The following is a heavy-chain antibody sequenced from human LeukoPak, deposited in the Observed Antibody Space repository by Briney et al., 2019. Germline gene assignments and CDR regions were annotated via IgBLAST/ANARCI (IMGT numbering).Heavy chain of an antibody. CDR3: AREGDYGAYIDY. D-gene: IGHD4-17*01. V-gene: IGHV4-38-2*02. CDR1: GYSISSGYY. Sequence: SETLSLTCAVSGYSISSGYYWGWIRQPPGKGLEWIGSIYHSGSTYYNPSLKSRVTISVDTSKSQFSLKLSSVTAADTAVYYCAREGDYGAYIDYWGQGTLVTVSS. J-gene: IGHJ4*02. CDR2: IYHSGST.